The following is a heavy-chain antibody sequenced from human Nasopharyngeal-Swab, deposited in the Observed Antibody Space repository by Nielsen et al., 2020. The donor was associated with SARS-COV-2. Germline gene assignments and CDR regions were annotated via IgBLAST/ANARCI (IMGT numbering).Heavy chain of an antibody. Sequence: GESLTISWACSGFTFSSYGMHWVRQPPGKGLEWVAVISYDGSNKYYADSVKGRFTISRDNSKNTLYLQMNSLRAEDTAVYYCAKGSYYYDSYGAFDIWGQGTMVTVSS. J-gene: IGHJ3*02. CDR1: GFTFSSYG. CDR2: ISYDGSNK. D-gene: IGHD3-22*01. CDR3: AKGSYYYDSYGAFDI. V-gene: IGHV3-30*18.